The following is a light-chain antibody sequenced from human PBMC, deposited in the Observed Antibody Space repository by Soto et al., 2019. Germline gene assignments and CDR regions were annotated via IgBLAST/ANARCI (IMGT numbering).Light chain of an antibody. J-gene: IGKJ1*01. Sequence: EILLTQSPGTLSLSPGARATLSCRASQSVSSSYLAWYQQKPGQTPRLLIYGASSRATGIPDRFSGSGSETDFTSTMSRLKPEECAVQYCQRSGSSQWRFAEGTKVDIK. CDR2: GAS. CDR1: QSVSSSY. CDR3: QRSGSSQWR. V-gene: IGKV3-20*01.